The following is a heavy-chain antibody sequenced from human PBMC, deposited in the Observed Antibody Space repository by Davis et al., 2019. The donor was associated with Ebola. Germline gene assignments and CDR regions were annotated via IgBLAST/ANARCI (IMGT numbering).Heavy chain of an antibody. CDR2: IYHSGST. CDR1: GGSTSSGGYY. Sequence: SETLSLTCTVSGGSTSSGGYYWSWIRQHPGKGLEWIGYIYHSGSTYYNPSLKSRVTISVDRSKNQFSLKLSSVTAADTAVYYCARYVDTAMVFDYWGQGTLVTVSS. D-gene: IGHD5-18*01. J-gene: IGHJ4*02. V-gene: IGHV4-30-2*01. CDR3: ARYVDTAMVFDY.